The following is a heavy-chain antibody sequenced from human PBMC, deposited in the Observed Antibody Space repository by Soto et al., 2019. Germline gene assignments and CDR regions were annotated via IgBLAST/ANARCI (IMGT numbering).Heavy chain of an antibody. CDR1: GFTFSSYG. V-gene: IGHV3-33*01. CDR3: ATDHYDSSGYYRIFDY. Sequence: GGSLRLSCAAPGFTFSSYGMHWVRQAPGKWLEWVVVLWYYGINKYYADSVKGRFTISRDNSKNTLYLQMNSLRAEDTAVYYCATDHYDSSGYYRIFDYWGQGTLVTVSS. CDR2: LWYYGINK. J-gene: IGHJ4*02. D-gene: IGHD3-22*01.